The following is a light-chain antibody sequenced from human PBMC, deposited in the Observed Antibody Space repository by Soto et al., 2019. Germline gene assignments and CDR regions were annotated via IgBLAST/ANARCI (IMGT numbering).Light chain of an antibody. CDR3: AAWDDSLNGPV. V-gene: IGLV1-44*01. CDR2: TND. J-gene: IGLJ2*01. CDR1: NSNIGSNS. Sequence: GPPGQRVTISCSGSNSNIGSNSVNWYQQLPGTAPKVLIYTNDHRPSGVPDRFSGSKSGTSASLAISGLQSEDEAVYSCAAWDDSLNGPVFGGGTKVTVL.